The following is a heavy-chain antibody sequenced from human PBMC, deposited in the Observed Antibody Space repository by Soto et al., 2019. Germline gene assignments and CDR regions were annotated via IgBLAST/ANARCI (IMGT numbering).Heavy chain of an antibody. CDR1: GGSISSGGYY. J-gene: IGHJ4*02. Sequence: SETLSLTCTVSGGSISSGGYYWSWIRQHPGKGLEWIGYIYYSGSTYYNPSLKSRVTIPVDTSKNQFSLKLSSVTAADTAVYYCARGCSGGSCYGGLYYWGQGTLVTVSS. D-gene: IGHD2-15*01. V-gene: IGHV4-31*03. CDR3: ARGCSGGSCYGGLYY. CDR2: IYYSGST.